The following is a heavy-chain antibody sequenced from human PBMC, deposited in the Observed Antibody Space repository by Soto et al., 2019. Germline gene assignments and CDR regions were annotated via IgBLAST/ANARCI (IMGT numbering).Heavy chain of an antibody. CDR2: VHFSGST. Sequence: TSETLSLTCTVSGGSFSSFYWIWIRQPPGKGLEWIGNVHFSGSTDYNPSLRSRVSISLDTSTNKFSLNLSSVTAADTAVYFCAREFGFEAAEFDYWGQGALVTVSS. V-gene: IGHV4-59*01. J-gene: IGHJ4*02. CDR3: AREFGFEAAEFDY. D-gene: IGHD6-13*01. CDR1: GGSFSSFY.